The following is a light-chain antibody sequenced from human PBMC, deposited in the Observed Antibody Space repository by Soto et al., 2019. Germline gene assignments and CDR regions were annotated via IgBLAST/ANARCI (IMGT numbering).Light chain of an antibody. V-gene: IGKV1-39*01. CDR2: AES. Sequence: DIQMTQSPSSLSASVGDRVTITCRASQSISSYLNWYQQKPEKAPKLLIYAESSLQSGVPSRFSGSGSGTDFTLTISSLQPEDFATYYCQQSYTTWTFGQGTRLEIK. CDR3: QQSYTTWT. CDR1: QSISSY. J-gene: IGKJ5*01.